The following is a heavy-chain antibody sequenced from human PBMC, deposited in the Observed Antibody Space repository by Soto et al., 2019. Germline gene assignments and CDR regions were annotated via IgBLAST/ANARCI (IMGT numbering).Heavy chain of an antibody. J-gene: IGHJ6*02. CDR2: ISGRGDTI. V-gene: IGHV3-48*02. D-gene: IGHD5-12*01. CDR1: GFTFSGYG. CDR3: APRRDGFTYYYYSALEV. Sequence: PGGSLRLSCAGSGFTFSGYGLNWLRQAAWKGLEWLSYISGRGDTIQYADSVRGRFTISRDNAKSSLSLQMNSLRDEDTAVYSCAPRRDGFTYYYYSALEVWGQVTTATVSS.